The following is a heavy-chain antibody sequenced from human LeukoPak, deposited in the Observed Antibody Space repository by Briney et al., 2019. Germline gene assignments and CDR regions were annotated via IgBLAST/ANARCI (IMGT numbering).Heavy chain of an antibody. Sequence: NPSETLSLTCTVSGGSISSNNYYWGWIRQPPGKGLEWIGSIYYGGYTYYNPSLKSRVTISVDTSKNQFSLKLSSVTAADTAIYYCQSRFLEWLLDYWGQGTLVTVSS. CDR3: QSRFLEWLLDY. CDR2: IYYGGYT. D-gene: IGHD3-3*01. V-gene: IGHV4-39*01. CDR1: GGSISSNNYY. J-gene: IGHJ4*02.